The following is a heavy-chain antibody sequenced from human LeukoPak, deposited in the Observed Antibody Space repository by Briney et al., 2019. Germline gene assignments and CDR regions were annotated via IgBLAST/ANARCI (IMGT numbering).Heavy chain of an antibody. J-gene: IGHJ3*02. V-gene: IGHV1-18*01. Sequence: ASVKVSCKASGYTFTSYGISWVRQAPGQGLEWMGWISAYDGNTNYAQKLQGRVTMTTDTSTSTAYMELRSLRSDDTAVYYCARVYYDFWSGYEYDAFDIWGQGTMVTVSS. CDR2: ISAYDGNT. D-gene: IGHD3-3*01. CDR3: ARVYYDFWSGYEYDAFDI. CDR1: GYTFTSYG.